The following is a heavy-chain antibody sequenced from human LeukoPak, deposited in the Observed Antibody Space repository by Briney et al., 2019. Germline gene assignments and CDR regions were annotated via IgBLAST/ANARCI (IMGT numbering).Heavy chain of an antibody. V-gene: IGHV3-7*01. Sequence: GGSLRLSCAASGFTFSSYSMNWVRQAPGKGLEWVADIKADGSEKYYVDSVKGRFTILRDNAKNSLYLQMNSLRAEDTAVYYCASANPRTYYFDYWGQGTLVTVSS. CDR1: GFTFSSYS. CDR3: ASANPRTYYFDY. D-gene: IGHD2-15*01. CDR2: IKADGSEK. J-gene: IGHJ4*02.